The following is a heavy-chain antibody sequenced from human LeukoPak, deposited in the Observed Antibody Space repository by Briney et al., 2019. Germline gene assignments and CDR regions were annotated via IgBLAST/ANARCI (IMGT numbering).Heavy chain of an antibody. V-gene: IGHV3-30*03. CDR2: ISYDGSNK. CDR1: GFTFSSYS. D-gene: IGHD3-10*01. J-gene: IGHJ5*02. CDR3: ARDRGYNWFDP. Sequence: GGSLRLSCAASGFTFSSYSMNWVRQAPGKGLEWVAVISYDGSNKYYADSVKGRFTISRDNSKNTLYLQMNSLRAEDTAVYYCARDRGYNWFDPWGQGTLVTVSS.